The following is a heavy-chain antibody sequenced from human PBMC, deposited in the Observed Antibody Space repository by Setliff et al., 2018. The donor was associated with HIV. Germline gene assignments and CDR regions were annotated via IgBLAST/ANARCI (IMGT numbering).Heavy chain of an antibody. V-gene: IGHV4-59*08. CDR3: ARQSTMAAAAFDY. J-gene: IGHJ4*02. Sequence: SETLSLTCTVSGASISSDSWSWIRQSPGKGLEWIGFILNREITNYNPSLKSRVTISVDMSNTQIFLSLTSVTAADTAIYYCARQSTMAAAAFDYWGQGTLVTVSS. CDR2: ILNREIT. CDR1: GASISSDS. D-gene: IGHD6-13*01.